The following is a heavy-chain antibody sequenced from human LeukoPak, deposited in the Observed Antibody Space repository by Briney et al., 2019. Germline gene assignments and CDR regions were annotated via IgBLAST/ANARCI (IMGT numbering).Heavy chain of an antibody. CDR2: ISAYNGNT. CDR1: GYTFTSYG. CDR3: AKARSLDYGDRYYFDY. J-gene: IGHJ4*02. V-gene: IGHV1-18*01. D-gene: IGHD4-17*01. Sequence: VASVKVSCKASGYTFTSYGISWVRQAPGQGLEWMGWISAYNGNTNYAQKLQGRVTMTTDTSTSTAYMELRSLRSEDTAVYFCAKARSLDYGDRYYFDYWGQGTLVTVSS.